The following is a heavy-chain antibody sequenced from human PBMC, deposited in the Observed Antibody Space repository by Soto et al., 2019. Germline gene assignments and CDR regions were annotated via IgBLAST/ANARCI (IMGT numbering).Heavy chain of an antibody. CDR1: GFTFSGYA. J-gene: IGHJ4*02. CDR2: VSDSGAST. V-gene: IGHV3-23*01. CDR3: AKDARRTGLVGQWVD. Sequence: GGSMRLSCVGSGFTFSGYAMHWVRQAPGKGLEWVSTVSDSGASTYYAHSVKGRFTVSRDNSNNMLSLEMDSLRAEDTALYFCAKDARRTGLVGQWVDWGQGTLVTVSS. D-gene: IGHD1-26*01.